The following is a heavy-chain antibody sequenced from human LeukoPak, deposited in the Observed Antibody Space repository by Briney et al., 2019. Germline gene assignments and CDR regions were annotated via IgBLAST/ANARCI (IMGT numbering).Heavy chain of an antibody. D-gene: IGHD3-16*02. J-gene: IGHJ4*02. CDR3: ARVNKVWGSYRLASFDY. CDR1: GYTFTSNY. CDR2: ISPSGGST. Sequence: ASVKVSCKAFGYTFTSNYMHWVRQAPGQGPEWMGVISPSGGSTTYAQKFQGRVTLTRDMSTSTDYLELSSLRSEDTAVYYCARVNKVWGSYRLASFDYWGQGTLVTVSS. V-gene: IGHV1-46*01.